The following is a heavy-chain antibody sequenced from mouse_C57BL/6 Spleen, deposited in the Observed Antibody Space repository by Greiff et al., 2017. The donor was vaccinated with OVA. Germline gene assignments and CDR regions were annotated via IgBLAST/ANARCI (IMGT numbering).Heavy chain of an antibody. CDR1: GYTFTSYW. J-gene: IGHJ1*03. Sequence: VKLQQPGAELVKPGASVKLSCKASGYTFTSYWMHWVKQRPGQGLEWIGMIHPNSGSTNYNEKFKSKATLTVDKSSSTAYMQLSSLTSEDSAVYYCARSPNYYGRYFDVWGTGTTVTVSS. CDR3: ARSPNYYGRYFDV. V-gene: IGHV1-64*01. CDR2: IHPNSGST. D-gene: IGHD1-1*01.